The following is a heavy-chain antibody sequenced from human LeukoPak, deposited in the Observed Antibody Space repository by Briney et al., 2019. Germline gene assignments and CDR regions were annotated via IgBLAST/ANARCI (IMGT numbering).Heavy chain of an antibody. CDR1: GYTFTSYG. CDR2: INPNSGGT. Sequence: GASVKVSCKASGYTFTSYGISWVRQAPGQGLEGMGWINPNSGGTNYAQKFQGRVTMTRDTSISTAYMELSRLRSDDTAVYYCARGRGYSNYYYYYMDVWGKGTTVTISS. V-gene: IGHV1-2*02. CDR3: ARGRGYSNYYYYYMDV. J-gene: IGHJ6*03. D-gene: IGHD5-18*01.